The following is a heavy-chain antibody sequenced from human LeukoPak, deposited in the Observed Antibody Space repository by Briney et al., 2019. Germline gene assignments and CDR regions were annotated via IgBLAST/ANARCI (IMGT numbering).Heavy chain of an antibody. Sequence: ASVKVSCKASGYTFTGYDMHWVRQAPGQGLEWMGRINPNSGGTKYAQKLPGRVTMTRDTSISTAYMELSRLRSDDTAVYYCAIVGGVANDYWGQGTLVTVSS. V-gene: IGHV1-2*06. CDR2: INPNSGGT. J-gene: IGHJ4*02. CDR1: GYTFTGYD. D-gene: IGHD5-12*01. CDR3: AIVGGVANDY.